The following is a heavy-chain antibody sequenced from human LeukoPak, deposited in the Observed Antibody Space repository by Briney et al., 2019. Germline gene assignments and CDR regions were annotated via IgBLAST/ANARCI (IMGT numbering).Heavy chain of an antibody. V-gene: IGHV3-11*01. D-gene: IGHD3-16*02. J-gene: IGHJ4*02. CDR1: GFTFRDYY. CDR3: ARETFGGVIVKWKQSR. CDR2: ISSSGNTI. Sequence: NSGGSLRLSCAASGFTFRDYYMSWLRHAPGKGLEGVSYISSSGNTIYYADSVKGRFTISRDNAKNSLYLQMNSLRAEDPAVYYCARETFGGVIVKWKQSRWGQGTLVTVSS.